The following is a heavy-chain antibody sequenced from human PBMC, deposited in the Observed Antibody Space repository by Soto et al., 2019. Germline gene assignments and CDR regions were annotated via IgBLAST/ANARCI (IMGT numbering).Heavy chain of an antibody. CDR3: ARVRPRREFDP. CDR1: GYIFTSYY. Sequence: QVQLVQSGAEVKRPGTSMKVSCKASGYIFTSYYIHWVRQVPGQGLEWMGWINPNTGGTNYAQRFEGRVTMPRETSISTAYIELSRLTSDDTAIYFCARVRPRREFDPWGQGTLVTVSS. CDR2: INPNTGGT. V-gene: IGHV1-2*02. J-gene: IGHJ5*02.